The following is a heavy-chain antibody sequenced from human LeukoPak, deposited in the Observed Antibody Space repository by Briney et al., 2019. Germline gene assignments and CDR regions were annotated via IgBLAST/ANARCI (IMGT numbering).Heavy chain of an antibody. J-gene: IGHJ6*03. Sequence: SETLSLTCTVSGCSISSYYWSWIRQPPGKGLEWIGYINYSGSTNYNPSLKSGVTISVDTSKNQFSLKLSSVTAADTAVYYCARERDSSSWTTDYYYYMDVWGKGTTVAVSS. D-gene: IGHD6-13*01. CDR3: ARERDSSSWTTDYYYYMDV. V-gene: IGHV4-59*12. CDR1: GCSISSYY. CDR2: INYSGST.